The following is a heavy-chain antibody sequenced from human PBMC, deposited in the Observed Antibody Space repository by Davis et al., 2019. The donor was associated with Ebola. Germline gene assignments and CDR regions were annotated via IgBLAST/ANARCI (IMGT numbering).Heavy chain of an antibody. CDR2: ISGSGGST. CDR1: GFTFSSYA. D-gene: IGHD6-19*01. Sequence: PGGSLRLSCAASGFTFSSYAMSWVRQAPGKGLEWVSAISGSGGSTYYADSVKGRFTISRDNSKNTLYLQMNSLRAEDTAVYYCAKDQIKGQGAVAGSEGDYWGQGTLVTVSS. CDR3: AKDQIKGQGAVAGSEGDY. J-gene: IGHJ4*02. V-gene: IGHV3-23*01.